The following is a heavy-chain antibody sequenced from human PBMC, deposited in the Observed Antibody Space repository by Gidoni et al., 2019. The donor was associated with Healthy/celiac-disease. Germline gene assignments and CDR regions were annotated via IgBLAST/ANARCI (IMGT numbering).Heavy chain of an antibody. J-gene: IGHJ4*02. Sequence: HVTLVQSGAAVKTPGAAVQASCMSSAYTFTSQGISWVRQAPGQGLEWMGWISAYNGNTNYAQKLQGRFTMTTDTSTSTAYMELRSLRSDDTAVYYCARLYGGYALFDYWGQGTLVTVSS. V-gene: IGHV1-18*01. CDR1: AYTFTSQG. CDR3: ARLYGGYALFDY. CDR2: ISAYNGNT. D-gene: IGHD5-12*01.